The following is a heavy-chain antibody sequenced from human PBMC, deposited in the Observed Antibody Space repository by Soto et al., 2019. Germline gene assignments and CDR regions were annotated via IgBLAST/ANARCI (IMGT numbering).Heavy chain of an antibody. D-gene: IGHD3-3*01. Sequence: SVNVSCQATGGTLSSYAISWLRQAPGQGLEWMGGIIPIFGTTNYGQKFQGRVTITADKSTSTAYMELSSPRSEDTAVYYCAREHRRVRAPGWFDPWGQGTLVTVSS. CDR1: GGTLSSYA. CDR2: IIPIFGTT. V-gene: IGHV1-69*06. J-gene: IGHJ5*02. CDR3: AREHRRVRAPGWFDP.